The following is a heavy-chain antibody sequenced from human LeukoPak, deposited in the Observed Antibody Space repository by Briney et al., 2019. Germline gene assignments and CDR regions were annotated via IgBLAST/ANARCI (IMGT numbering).Heavy chain of an antibody. CDR1: GGTFSSYA. V-gene: IGHV1-69*05. Sequence: SVTVSCKASGGTFSSYAISWVRQAPGQGLEWMGGIIPIFGTANYAQKFQGRVTITTDESTSTAYMELSSLRSEDTAVYYCARGTTGTPYYYYMDVWGKGTTVTVSS. CDR2: IIPIFGTA. D-gene: IGHD1-1*01. CDR3: ARGTTGTPYYYYMDV. J-gene: IGHJ6*03.